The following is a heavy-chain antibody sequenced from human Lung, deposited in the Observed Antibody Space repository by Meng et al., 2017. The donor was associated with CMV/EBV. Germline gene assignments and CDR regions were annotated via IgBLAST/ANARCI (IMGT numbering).Heavy chain of an antibody. Sequence: GGSXRLSCAASGFTVSSYSINWVRQAPGKGLEWVSSMSTGSSYMFYADSVKGRFTISSDNAKNAVYLQMNSLRVEDTAVYYCARVSGNSRYFDYWGQGTLVTVAS. CDR1: GFTVSSYS. CDR3: ARVSGNSRYFDY. CDR2: MSTGSSYM. D-gene: IGHD3-10*01. J-gene: IGHJ4*02. V-gene: IGHV3-21*01.